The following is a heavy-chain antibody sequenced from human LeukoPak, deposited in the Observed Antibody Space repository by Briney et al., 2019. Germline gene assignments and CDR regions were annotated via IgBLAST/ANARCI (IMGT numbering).Heavy chain of an antibody. CDR3: VKDWDIVVIPAAMGSGYFDY. Sequence: GGSLRLSCSASGFIISNYAMHWVRQAPGKGLEYVSAISANGGSTYYADSVKGRFTISRDTSKNTLYLQMSSLRAEDTAVYYCVKDWDIVVIPAAMGSGYFDYWGQGTLVTVSS. D-gene: IGHD2-2*01. V-gene: IGHV3-64D*06. CDR1: GFIISNYA. J-gene: IGHJ4*02. CDR2: ISANGGST.